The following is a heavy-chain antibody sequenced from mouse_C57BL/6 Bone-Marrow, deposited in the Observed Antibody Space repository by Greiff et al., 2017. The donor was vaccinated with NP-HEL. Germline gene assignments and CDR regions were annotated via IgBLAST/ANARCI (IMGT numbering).Heavy chain of an antibody. CDR3: ASYYGSSSGYAMDD. D-gene: IGHD1-1*01. CDR2: IYPRSGNT. J-gene: IGHJ4*01. CDR1: GYTFTSYG. V-gene: IGHV1-81*01. Sequence: VQLQESGAELARPGASVKLSCKASGYTFTSYGISWVKQRTGQGLEWIGEIYPRSGNTYYNEKFKGKATLTADKSSSTAYMELRSLTSEDSAVYFCASYYGSSSGYAMDDWGQGTSVTVSS.